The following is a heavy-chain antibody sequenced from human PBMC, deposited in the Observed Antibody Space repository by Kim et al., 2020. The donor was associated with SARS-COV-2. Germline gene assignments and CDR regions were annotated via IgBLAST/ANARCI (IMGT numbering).Heavy chain of an antibody. D-gene: IGHD3-3*01. V-gene: IGHV4-39*01. CDR3: ARHYYDFWSGYYKGLDY. J-gene: IGHJ4*02. Sequence: RKSRVTISVDTSKNQYSLKLSSVTAADTAVYYCARHYYDFWSGYYKGLDYWGQGTLVTVSS.